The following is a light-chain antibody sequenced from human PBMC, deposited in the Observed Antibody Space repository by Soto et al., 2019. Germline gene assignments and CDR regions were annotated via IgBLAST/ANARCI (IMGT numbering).Light chain of an antibody. Sequence: QSALTQPRSVSGSPGQSVTISCTGTRSDIGGYNYVSWYQQYPGKAPKLMICDVTKRPSGVPDRFSGSKSGNTASLTISGLQADDEADYYCCSHAGSYVVFGGGTKLTVL. CDR1: RSDIGGYNY. CDR2: DVT. CDR3: CSHAGSYVV. V-gene: IGLV2-11*01. J-gene: IGLJ2*01.